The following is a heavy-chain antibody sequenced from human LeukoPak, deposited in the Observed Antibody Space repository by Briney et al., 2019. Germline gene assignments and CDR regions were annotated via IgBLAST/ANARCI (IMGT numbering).Heavy chain of an antibody. J-gene: IGHJ4*02. CDR2: IYNSGGT. CDR3: ALGYSYGAPLDY. V-gene: IGHV4-59*01. D-gene: IGHD5-18*01. CDR1: GGSISSYY. Sequence: SETLSLTCIVSGGSISSYYWSWIRQPPGKGLEWIGYIYNSGGTNYNPSLKSRVTISLDTSKNQFSLKLISVTAADTAVYYCALGYSYGAPLDYWGQGTLVTVSS.